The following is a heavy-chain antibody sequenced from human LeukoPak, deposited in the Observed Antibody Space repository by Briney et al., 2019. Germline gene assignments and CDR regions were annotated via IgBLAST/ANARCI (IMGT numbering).Heavy chain of an antibody. V-gene: IGHV3-30*03. CDR2: ISYDVSHK. CDR3: ARDLGQYYDTSDNWFDP. J-gene: IGHJ5*02. Sequence: GGSLRLSCAASGLTFSNYGMHWVRQAPGKGLEWVSFISYDVSHKYYADSVKGRFTISRNNSNNTLFLQMSSLRPEDTAVYYCARDLGQYYDTSDNWFDPWGQGTLVTASS. D-gene: IGHD3-22*01. CDR1: GLTFSNYG.